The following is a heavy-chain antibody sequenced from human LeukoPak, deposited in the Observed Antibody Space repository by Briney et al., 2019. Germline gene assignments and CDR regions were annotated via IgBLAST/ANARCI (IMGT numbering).Heavy chain of an antibody. Sequence: GGSLRLSCAVSGLTFGDYAMHWVRQAPGKGLEWVSGISWDSSSIDYADSVKGRFTIFRDNAKNSLYLQMDSLRTEDTAVYYCVKDVSPSVTTGFESSGQGTLVTVSS. V-gene: IGHV3-9*01. CDR2: ISWDSSSI. J-gene: IGHJ4*02. D-gene: IGHD4-17*01. CDR3: VKDVSPSVTTGFES. CDR1: GLTFGDYA.